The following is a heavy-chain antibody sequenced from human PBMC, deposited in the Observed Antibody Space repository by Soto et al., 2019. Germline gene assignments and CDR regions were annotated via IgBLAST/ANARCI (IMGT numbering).Heavy chain of an antibody. Sequence: GGSLRLSCAASGFTFSGSAMHWVRQASGKGLEWVGRIRSKANSYATAYAASVKGRFTISRDDSKNTAYLQMNSLKTEDTAVYYCTRQDYGGNSGRSDYWGQGTLVTVSS. CDR2: IRSKANSYAT. CDR1: GFTFSGSA. CDR3: TRQDYGGNSGRSDY. D-gene: IGHD4-17*01. J-gene: IGHJ4*02. V-gene: IGHV3-73*01.